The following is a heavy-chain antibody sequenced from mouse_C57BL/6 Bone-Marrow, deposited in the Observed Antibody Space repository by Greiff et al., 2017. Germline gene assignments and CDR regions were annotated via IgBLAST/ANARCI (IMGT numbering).Heavy chain of an antibody. CDR2: IDHEIGDT. D-gene: IGHD2-3*01. Sequence: VHVKQSGAELVRPGASVKLSCTASGFNIKDDYIHWVKQRPEQGLEWMGGIDHEIGDTDYASKFQGKATITSDTSSNTAYLQLSRLKSEDTAVYYCSAFDGNYFDFWGQGTPLTVAS. CDR3: SAFDGNYFDF. CDR1: GFNIKDDY. V-gene: IGHV14-4*01. J-gene: IGHJ2*01.